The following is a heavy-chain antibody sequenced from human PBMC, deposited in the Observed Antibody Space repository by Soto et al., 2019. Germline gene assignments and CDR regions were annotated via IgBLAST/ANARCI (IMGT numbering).Heavy chain of an antibody. V-gene: IGHV1-46*01. CDR1: GYTFTNYY. CDR2: INPSGGST. Sequence: GASVKVSCKASGYTFTNYYMHWVRQAPGQGLEWMGIINPSGGSTTYAQNFQGRVTMTRDTSTSTVYMELSSLRSDDTAVYYCARDISGWPFDYWGQGTLVTVSS. CDR3: ARDISGWPFDY. J-gene: IGHJ4*02. D-gene: IGHD6-19*01.